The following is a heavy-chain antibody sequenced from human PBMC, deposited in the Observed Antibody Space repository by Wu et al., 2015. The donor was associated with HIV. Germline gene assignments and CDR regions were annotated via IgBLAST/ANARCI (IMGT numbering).Heavy chain of an antibody. J-gene: IGHJ3*02. V-gene: IGHV1-2*02. Sequence: QVQLVQSGAEVKKPGASVKVSCKASGYTFTGYYMHWVRQAPGQGLEWMGWINPNSGGTNYAQKFQGRVTMTRDTSISTAYMELSRLRSDDTAVYYCARELYYYDSSGYYGDAFDIWGQGTMVTVSS. D-gene: IGHD3-22*01. CDR3: ARELYYYDSSGYYGDAFDI. CDR2: INPNSGGT. CDR1: GYTFTGYY.